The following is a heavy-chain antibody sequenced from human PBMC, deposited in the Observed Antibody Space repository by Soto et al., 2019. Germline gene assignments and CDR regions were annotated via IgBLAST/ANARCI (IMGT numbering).Heavy chain of an antibody. J-gene: IGHJ4*02. D-gene: IGHD5-18*01. CDR1: GFTFDDYT. Sequence: EVQLVESGGVVVQPGGSLRLSCAASGFTFDDYTMHWVRQAPGKGLEWVSLVSWDGGSTYYADSVKGRFTISRDNSKNSLYLQMNSLRTEDTALYYCAKDSTRGPYSYGLGVDYWGQGTLVTVSS. V-gene: IGHV3-43*01. CDR2: VSWDGGST. CDR3: AKDSTRGPYSYGLGVDY.